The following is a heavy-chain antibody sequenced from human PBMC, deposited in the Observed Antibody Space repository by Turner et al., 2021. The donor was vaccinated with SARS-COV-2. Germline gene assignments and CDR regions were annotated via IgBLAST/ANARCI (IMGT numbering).Heavy chain of an antibody. Sequence: QVQLVQSGAEVKKPGASVKVSCKASGYPFTGYYMHWVRQATGQGLEWMGWINPNSGGTNYAQKFQGRVTMTRDTSISTAYMELSRLRSDDTAVYYCAVLEMATITDAFDIWGQGTMVTVSS. J-gene: IGHJ3*02. CDR2: INPNSGGT. V-gene: IGHV1-2*02. CDR1: GYPFTGYY. D-gene: IGHD5-12*01. CDR3: AVLEMATITDAFDI.